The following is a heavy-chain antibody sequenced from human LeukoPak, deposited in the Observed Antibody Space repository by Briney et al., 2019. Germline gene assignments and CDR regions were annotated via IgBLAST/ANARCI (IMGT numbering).Heavy chain of an antibody. Sequence: SETLSLTCTVSGGPITSHYWTWIRQSPVKGLEWIGDISNSGSTSYNPSLKSRVTISIDTSKSQFSLKLSSVTAADTAVYYCARESTGGALTDYMDVWGKGTTVTVSS. J-gene: IGHJ6*03. CDR2: ISNSGST. CDR1: GGPITSHY. D-gene: IGHD2-2*01. V-gene: IGHV4-59*11. CDR3: ARESTGGALTDYMDV.